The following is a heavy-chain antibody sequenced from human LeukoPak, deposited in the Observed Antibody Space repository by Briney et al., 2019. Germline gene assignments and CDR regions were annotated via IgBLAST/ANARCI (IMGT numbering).Heavy chain of an antibody. Sequence: GESLKISCKDSPYYFINFWIGWVRQMPGKGLEWMGIIYPADSDTRYNPSFQGHVTISADRSASTAYLQWHSLKASDTAINYCARGINDEYFQSWGQGTLVTVSS. V-gene: IGHV5-51*01. D-gene: IGHD2/OR15-2a*01. CDR3: ARGINDEYFQS. J-gene: IGHJ1*01. CDR2: IYPADSDT. CDR1: PYYFINFW.